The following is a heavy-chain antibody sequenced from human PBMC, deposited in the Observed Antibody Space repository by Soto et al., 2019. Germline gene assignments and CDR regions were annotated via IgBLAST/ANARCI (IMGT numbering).Heavy chain of an antibody. Sequence: PGGSLRLSCAASGFTFSSYSMNWVRQAPGKGLEWVSYISSSSSTIYYADSVKGRFTISRDNAKNSLYLQMNSLRDEDTAVYYCAKELMVRGVIITGSVGYWGQGTLVTVSS. CDR1: GFTFSSYS. V-gene: IGHV3-48*02. J-gene: IGHJ4*02. CDR2: ISSSSSTI. D-gene: IGHD3-10*01. CDR3: AKELMVRGVIITGSVGY.